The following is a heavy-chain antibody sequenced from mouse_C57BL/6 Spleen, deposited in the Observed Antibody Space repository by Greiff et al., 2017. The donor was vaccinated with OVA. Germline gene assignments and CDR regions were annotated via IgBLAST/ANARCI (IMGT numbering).Heavy chain of an antibody. D-gene: IGHD3-2*02. CDR3: ARGGSGTGGWFAY. CDR1: GYTFTSYW. CDR2: IDPSDSET. Sequence: QVQLKQPGAELVRPGSSVKLSCKASGYTFTSYWMHWVKQRPIQGLEWIGNIDPSDSETHYNQKFKDKATLTVDKSSSTAYMQLSSLTSEDSAVYCCARGGSGTGGWFAYWGQGTLVTVSA. J-gene: IGHJ3*01. V-gene: IGHV1-52*01.